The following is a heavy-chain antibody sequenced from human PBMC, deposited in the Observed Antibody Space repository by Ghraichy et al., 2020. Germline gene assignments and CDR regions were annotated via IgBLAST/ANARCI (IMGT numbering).Heavy chain of an antibody. Sequence: GGSLRLSCAASAFTFSSYSMNWVRQAPGKGLEWVSYITSSSSTIYYADSVKGRFTISRDNAKNPLYLQMHSLRDEDTAVYYCARSCDSCYFRSDYWGQGTLVTVSS. CDR2: ITSSSSTI. CDR3: ARSCDSCYFRSDY. J-gene: IGHJ4*02. CDR1: AFTFSSYS. V-gene: IGHV3-48*02. D-gene: IGHD2-21*01.